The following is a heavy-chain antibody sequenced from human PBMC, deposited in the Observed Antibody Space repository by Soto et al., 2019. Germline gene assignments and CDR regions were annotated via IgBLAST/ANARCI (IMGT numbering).Heavy chain of an antibody. V-gene: IGHV3-23*01. CDR3: AKDFAPRKIVGAAYNWFDP. D-gene: IGHD1-26*01. CDR1: GFTFSSYA. CDR2: ISGSGGST. Sequence: PGGSLRLSCAASGFTFSSYAMSWVRQAPGKGLEWVSAISGSGGSTYYADSVKGRFTISRDNSKNTLYLQMNSLRAEDTAVYYCAKDFAPRKIVGAAYNWFDPWGQGTLVTVSS. J-gene: IGHJ5*02.